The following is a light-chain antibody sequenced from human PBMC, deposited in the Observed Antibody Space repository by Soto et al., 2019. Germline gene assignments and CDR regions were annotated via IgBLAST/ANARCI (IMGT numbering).Light chain of an antibody. J-gene: IGLJ1*01. CDR1: SSNIGAGHD. Sequence: QSALTQPPSVSGAPGQRVTISCTGSSSNIGAGHDVHWYQQFPGTAPQLLIFGNNNRPSGVPDRFSGSKSGTSASLAITGLQAEDEADFYCLSYDSSLSAYVFGTGTKLTVL. CDR3: LSYDSSLSAYV. CDR2: GNN. V-gene: IGLV1-40*01.